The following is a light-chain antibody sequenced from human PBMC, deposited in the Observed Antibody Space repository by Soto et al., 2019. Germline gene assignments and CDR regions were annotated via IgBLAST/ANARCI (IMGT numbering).Light chain of an antibody. J-gene: IGLJ2*01. CDR3: QSYDSSLSGSVV. Sequence: QSVLTQPPSVSGAPGQWVTISCTGSNSNIGAGYDVHWYQQVPGTAPKLLIYSNNNRLSGVPDRFSGSKSGTSASLAITGLQAEDEADYYCQSYDSSLSGSVVFGGGTKLTVL. V-gene: IGLV1-40*01. CDR1: NSNIGAGYD. CDR2: SNN.